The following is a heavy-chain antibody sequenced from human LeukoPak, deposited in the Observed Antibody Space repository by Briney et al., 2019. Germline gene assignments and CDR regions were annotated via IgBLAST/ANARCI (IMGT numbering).Heavy chain of an antibody. J-gene: IGHJ4*02. V-gene: IGHV4-4*07. Sequence: SETLSLTCTVSGGSISNYYWSWIRQPAGKGLEWTGRIYPSGSTNDNPALKSRVTMSVDTSKNQFSLKLSSVSAADTAVYYCAREEITAAGRSLDYWGQGTLVTVSS. CDR1: GGSISNYY. D-gene: IGHD6-13*01. CDR3: AREEITAAGRSLDY. CDR2: IYPSGST.